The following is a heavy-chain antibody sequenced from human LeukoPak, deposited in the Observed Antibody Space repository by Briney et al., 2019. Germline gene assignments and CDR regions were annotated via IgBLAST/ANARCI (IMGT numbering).Heavy chain of an antibody. Sequence: ASVKVSCKASGGTFSSYAISWVRQAPGQGLEWMGGIIPIFGTANYAQKFQGRVTITADESTSTAYMELSSLRSEDTAVYYCARGYYDILTGYVDYYYYMDVWGKGTTVTISS. V-gene: IGHV1-69*13. J-gene: IGHJ6*03. CDR3: ARGYYDILTGYVDYYYYMDV. CDR2: IIPIFGTA. D-gene: IGHD3-9*01. CDR1: GGTFSSYA.